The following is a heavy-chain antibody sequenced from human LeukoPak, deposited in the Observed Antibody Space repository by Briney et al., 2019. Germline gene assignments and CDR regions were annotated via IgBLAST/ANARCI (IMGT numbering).Heavy chain of an antibody. Sequence: PSETLSLTCAVYGGSFSGYYWSWIRQPPGKGLEWIGEINHSGSTNYNPSLKSRVTISVDTSKNQSSLKLSSVTAADTAVYYCARSRGYSGPNWFDPWGQGTLVTVSS. D-gene: IGHD5-12*01. V-gene: IGHV4-34*01. CDR2: INHSGST. CDR1: GGSFSGYY. J-gene: IGHJ5*02. CDR3: ARSRGYSGPNWFDP.